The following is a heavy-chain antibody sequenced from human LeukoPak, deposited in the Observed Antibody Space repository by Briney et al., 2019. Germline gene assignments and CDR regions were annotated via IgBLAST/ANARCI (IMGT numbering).Heavy chain of an antibody. J-gene: IGHJ2*01. CDR1: GFTFSGYG. CDR3: ARVGAKGGWYFDL. D-gene: IGHD3-10*01. V-gene: IGHV3-21*01. CDR2: ISSGGSYM. Sequence: GGSLRLSSAASGFTFSGYGMNWVRQAPGKGLEWVSSISSGGSYMYYADSLKGRFTISRDNAKNSLYLQMNSLRAEDTAVYYCARVGAKGGWYFDLWGRGTLVTVSS.